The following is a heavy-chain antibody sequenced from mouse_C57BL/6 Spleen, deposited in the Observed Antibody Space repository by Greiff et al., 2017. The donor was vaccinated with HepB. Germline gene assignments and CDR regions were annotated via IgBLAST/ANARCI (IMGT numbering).Heavy chain of an antibody. CDR3: ARDPITTVVANAMDY. Sequence: EVQVVESGPGLVKPSQSLSLTCSVTGYSITSGYYWNWIRQFPGNKLEWMGYISYDGSNNYNPSLKNRISITRDTSKNQFFLKLNSVTTEDTATYYCARDPITTVVANAMDYWGQGTSVTVSS. D-gene: IGHD1-1*01. CDR1: GYSITSGYY. CDR2: ISYDGSN. V-gene: IGHV3-6*01. J-gene: IGHJ4*01.